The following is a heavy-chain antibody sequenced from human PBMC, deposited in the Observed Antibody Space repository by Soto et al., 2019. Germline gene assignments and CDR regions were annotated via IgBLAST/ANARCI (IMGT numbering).Heavy chain of an antibody. CDR3: ARDSWNSYYYYYGMDV. Sequence: KSSETLSLTCTVSGASIRIYYWSWIRHPPGKGLEWIGYIYYSGSTNYNPSLKSRVTISLDTSKSEVSLKLNSVTAADTAVYYCARDSWNSYYYYYGMDVWGQGTTVTVSS. J-gene: IGHJ6*02. CDR2: IYYSGST. CDR1: GASIRIYY. V-gene: IGHV4-59*01. D-gene: IGHD1-7*01.